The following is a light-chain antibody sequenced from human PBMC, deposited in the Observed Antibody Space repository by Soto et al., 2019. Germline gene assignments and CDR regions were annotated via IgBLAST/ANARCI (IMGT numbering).Light chain of an antibody. J-gene: IGKJ1*01. CDR3: QQYDSSPPTT. Sequence: IVLTQSTATLSLSPGERATLSCSASQSVSSYLAWYQQKPGQAPRLLIYGTSNRATDIPDRFSGSGSGTDFTLTVSRLEPEDSAVYYCQQYDSSPPTTFGQGTKVAIK. CDR1: QSVSSY. CDR2: GTS. V-gene: IGKV3-20*01.